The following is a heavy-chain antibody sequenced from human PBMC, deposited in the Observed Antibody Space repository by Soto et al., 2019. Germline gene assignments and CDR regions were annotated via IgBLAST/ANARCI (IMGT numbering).Heavy chain of an antibody. V-gene: IGHV1-18*04. CDR1: GYTFTSCG. Sequence: ASVKVSCKASGYTFTSCGISCVRQAPGQGLEWMGWISAYNGNTNYAQKLQGRVTMTTDTSTSTAYMELRSPRSDDTAVYYCARDKGSYSSSWYRYYYYYGMDVWGQGTTVTVSS. CDR3: ARDKGSYSSSWYRYYYYYGMDV. D-gene: IGHD6-13*01. CDR2: ISAYNGNT. J-gene: IGHJ6*02.